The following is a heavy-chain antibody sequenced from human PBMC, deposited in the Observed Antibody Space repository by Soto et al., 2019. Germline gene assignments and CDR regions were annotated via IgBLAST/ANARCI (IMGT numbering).Heavy chain of an antibody. CDR3: ARDISGAGVPNYYYYGMDV. Sequence: QVQLVESGGGVVQPGRSLRLSCAASGFTFSSYAMHWVCQAPGKGLEWVAVISYDGSNKYYADSVKGRFTISRDNSKNTLYLQMNSLRAEDTAVYYCARDISGAGVPNYYYYGMDVWGQGTTVTVSS. J-gene: IGHJ6*02. V-gene: IGHV3-30-3*01. D-gene: IGHD3-10*01. CDR1: GFTFSSYA. CDR2: ISYDGSNK.